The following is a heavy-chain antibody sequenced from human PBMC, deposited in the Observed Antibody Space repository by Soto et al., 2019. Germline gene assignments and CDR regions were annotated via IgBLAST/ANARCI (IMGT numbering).Heavy chain of an antibody. V-gene: IGHV3-9*01. CDR1: GFTFDDYA. CDR2: ISWNSGSI. J-gene: IGHJ6*02. CDR3: AKGLGGSYYYYYGMDV. Sequence: EVQLVESGGGLVQPGRSLRLSCAASGFTFDDYAMHWVRQAPGKGLEWVSGISWNSGSIGYADSVKGRFTISRDNAKNSMSVQMNSLRAEDTALYYCAKGLGGSYYYYYGMDVWGQGTTVTVSS. D-gene: IGHD1-26*01.